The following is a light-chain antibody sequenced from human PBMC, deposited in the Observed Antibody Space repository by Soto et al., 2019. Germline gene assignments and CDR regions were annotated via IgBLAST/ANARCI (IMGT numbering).Light chain of an antibody. Sequence: DIQMTQSPSTLSGSVGDRITITCRASQTISSWLAWYQQKPGKAPKLLIYKASTLKSGVPSRFSGSGSGTELTLTISSLQPDDFATYYCQQYNSYSEAFGQGTKV. CDR1: QTISSW. CDR2: KAS. J-gene: IGKJ1*01. V-gene: IGKV1-5*03. CDR3: QQYNSYSEA.